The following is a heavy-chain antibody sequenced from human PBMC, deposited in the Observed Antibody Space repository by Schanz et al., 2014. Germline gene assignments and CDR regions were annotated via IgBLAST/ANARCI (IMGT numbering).Heavy chain of an antibody. Sequence: EVQLLESGGGLVQPGGSLRLSCAASGFTFSSYAMSWVRQAPGKGLEWVSSISSGGGSTYYADSVKGRFTISRDNSKNTLYLQMKSLRAEDTAVYDCARGGFRELSAFDIWGQGTMVTVSS. CDR2: ISSGGGST. CDR1: GFTFSSYA. CDR3: ARGGFRELSAFDI. D-gene: IGHD3-10*01. V-gene: IGHV3-23*01. J-gene: IGHJ3*02.